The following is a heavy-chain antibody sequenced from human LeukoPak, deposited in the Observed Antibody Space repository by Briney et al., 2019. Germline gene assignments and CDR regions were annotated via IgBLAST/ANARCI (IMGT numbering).Heavy chain of an antibody. V-gene: IGHV3-74*01. CDR2: INSDGSST. Sequence: GGSLRLSCAASGFTFSSYWMHWVRQAPGKGLVWVSRINSDGSSTSYADSMKGRFTISRDNAKNTLYPQMNSLRAEDTAVYYCARDRGGSSWNNWFDPWGQGTLVTVSS. CDR3: ARDRGGSSWNNWFDP. J-gene: IGHJ5*02. CDR1: GFTFSSYW. D-gene: IGHD6-13*01.